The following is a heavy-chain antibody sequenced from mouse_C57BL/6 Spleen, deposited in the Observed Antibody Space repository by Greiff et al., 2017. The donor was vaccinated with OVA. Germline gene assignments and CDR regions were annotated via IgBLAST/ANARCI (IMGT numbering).Heavy chain of an antibody. CDR2: ISSGGSYT. Sequence: EVKLQESGGDLVKPGGSLKLSCAASGFTFSSYGMSWVRQTPDKRLEWVATISSGGSYTYYPDRVTGRFTISRDNARNTLYLQMSSLKSEDTAMYYGARHCITTVVARAIDYWGQGTSVTVSS. J-gene: IGHJ4*01. D-gene: IGHD1-1*01. CDR1: GFTFSSYG. CDR3: ARHCITTVVARAIDY. V-gene: IGHV5-6*01.